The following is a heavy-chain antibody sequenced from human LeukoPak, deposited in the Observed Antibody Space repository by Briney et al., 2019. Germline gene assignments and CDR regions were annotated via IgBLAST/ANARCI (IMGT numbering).Heavy chain of an antibody. Sequence: GGSLRLSCAASGFTFSSNYMSWVRQAPGKGLERVSVICSGGSTYYADSVKGRFTISRDNTKNTLYLLMNSMRAEDTAVSYCARATYYYDSSGSTDEDYWGQGTLVTVSS. V-gene: IGHV3-66*01. CDR2: ICSGGST. CDR1: GFTFSSNY. D-gene: IGHD3-22*01. CDR3: ARATYYYDSSGSTDEDY. J-gene: IGHJ4*02.